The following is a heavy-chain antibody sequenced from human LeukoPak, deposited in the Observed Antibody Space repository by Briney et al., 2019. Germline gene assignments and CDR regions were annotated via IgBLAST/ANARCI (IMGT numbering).Heavy chain of an antibody. J-gene: IGHJ4*02. CDR1: GGSFSGYY. CDR3: ARDESTGSG. CDR2: INHSGNT. Sequence: SETLSLTCAVYGGSFSGYYWSWIRQPPGKGLEWIGEINHSGNTNYNPSLKSRVTMSVDTSRNQLSLELTSVTAADTAVYYCARDESTGSGWGQGTLVTVSS. D-gene: IGHD3-10*01. V-gene: IGHV4-34*01.